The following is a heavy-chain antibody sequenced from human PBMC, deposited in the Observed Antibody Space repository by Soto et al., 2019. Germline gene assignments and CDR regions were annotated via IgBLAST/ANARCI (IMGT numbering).Heavy chain of an antibody. J-gene: IGHJ6*02. CDR2: IIPIFGTA. CDR1: GGTFSSYA. V-gene: IGHV1-69*01. D-gene: IGHD3-10*01. CDR3: ARDAYYYGSDGDEDYGMDV. Sequence: QVQLVQSGAEVKKPGSSVKVSCKASGGTFSSYAISWVRQAPGQGLEWMGGIIPIFGTANYAQKFQGRVTNTADESTNTAYMERSSLRSEDTAVYYCARDAYYYGSDGDEDYGMDVWGQGTTVTVSS.